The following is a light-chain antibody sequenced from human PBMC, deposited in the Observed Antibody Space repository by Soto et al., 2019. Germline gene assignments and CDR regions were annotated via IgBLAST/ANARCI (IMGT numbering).Light chain of an antibody. CDR2: GAS. CDR3: QQYGSSSWT. CDR1: QSVRSAY. V-gene: IGKV3-20*01. Sequence: EIVLTQSPGTLSLSPGERPTFSCRASQSVRSAYLAWYHQKPGQAPRLLTYGASSRPTGIPDRFSGSGSETDFTLTISRLEPEDFAVYYCQQYGSSSWTFGQGTKVEIK. J-gene: IGKJ1*01.